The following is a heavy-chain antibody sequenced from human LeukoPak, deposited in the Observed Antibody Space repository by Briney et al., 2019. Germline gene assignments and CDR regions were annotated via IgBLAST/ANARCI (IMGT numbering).Heavy chain of an antibody. CDR1: GGSISGTLYY. CDR3: ARGRETMVRGKNWFDP. J-gene: IGHJ5*02. Sequence: SETLSLTCTVSGGSISGTLYYWGWIRQPPGKGLEWIGSIFYSGITYYNPSLQSRVTISVDASKSQFSLHLSSVTAADTAVYYCARGRETMVRGKNWFDPWGQGTLVTVSS. CDR2: IFYSGIT. D-gene: IGHD3-10*01. V-gene: IGHV4-39*01.